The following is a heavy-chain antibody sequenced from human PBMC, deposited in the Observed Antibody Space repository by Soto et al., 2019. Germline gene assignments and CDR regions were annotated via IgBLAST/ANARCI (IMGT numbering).Heavy chain of an antibody. V-gene: IGHV3-48*03. CDR3: ARDRGYCSSTSCYKGLHYYYGMDV. Sequence: LRLSCAASGFTFSSYEMNWVRQAPGKGLEWVSYISSSGSTIYYADSVKGRFTISRDNAKNSLYLQMNSLRAEDTAVYYCARDRGYCSSTSCYKGLHYYYGMDVWGQGTTVTVSS. CDR1: GFTFSSYE. D-gene: IGHD2-2*02. J-gene: IGHJ6*02. CDR2: ISSSGSTI.